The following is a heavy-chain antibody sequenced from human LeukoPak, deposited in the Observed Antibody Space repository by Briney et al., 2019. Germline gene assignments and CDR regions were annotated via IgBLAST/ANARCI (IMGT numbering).Heavy chain of an antibody. CDR2: VNSDGSGT. D-gene: IGHD3-9*01. J-gene: IGHJ4*02. V-gene: IGHV3-74*01. Sequence: GGSLRLSCAASGFTFSRYSMHWVRQAPGKGLVWVSHVNSDGSGTDYADSVKGRFTISRDNAKNSLYLQMNSLGAEDTAVYYCATVLGTSYDMRHHRGAFDNWGQGTLVTVSS. CDR3: ATVLGTSYDMRHHRGAFDN. CDR1: GFTFSRYS.